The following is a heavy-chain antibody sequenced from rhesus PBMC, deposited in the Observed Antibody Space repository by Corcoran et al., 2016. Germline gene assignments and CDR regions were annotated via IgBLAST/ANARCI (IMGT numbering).Heavy chain of an antibody. D-gene: IGHD3-28*01. Sequence: QVKLQQWGDGLVKPSETLSLTCAVYGGSISGYYYWSWIRPPPGKGLEWIGYIYGNSASTNYNPSLKNRVTISKDTSKNQFSLKLSSVTAADTAVYYCARSYYDSGYNYWGQGVLVTVSS. V-gene: IGHV4-73*01. CDR2: IYGNSAST. CDR3: ARSYYDSGYNY. J-gene: IGHJ4*01. CDR1: GGSISGYYY.